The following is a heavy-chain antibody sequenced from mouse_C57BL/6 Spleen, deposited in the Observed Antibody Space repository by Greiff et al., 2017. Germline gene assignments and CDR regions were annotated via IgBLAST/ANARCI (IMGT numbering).Heavy chain of an antibody. CDR3: ARGHYGYDGYAMDF. V-gene: IGHV1-81*01. D-gene: IGHD2-2*01. Sequence: VQGVESGAELARPGASVKLSCKASGYTFTSYGISWVKQRTGQGLEWIGEIYPRSGNTYYNEKFKGKATLTADKSSSTAYMELRSLTSEDSAVYFCARGHYGYDGYAMDFWGQGTSVTVSS. CDR1: GYTFTSYG. J-gene: IGHJ4*01. CDR2: IYPRSGNT.